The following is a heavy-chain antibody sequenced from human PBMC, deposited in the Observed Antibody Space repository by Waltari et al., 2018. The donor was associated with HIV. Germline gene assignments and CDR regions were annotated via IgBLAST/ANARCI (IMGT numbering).Heavy chain of an antibody. Sequence: QVQLVQSGAEVKKPGSSVKVSCKASGGTFSSYAISWVRQAPGQGLEWMGRIIPILGIANYAQKFQGRVTITADKSTSTAYMELSSLRSEDTAVYYCARARRGESSRKTGGMDVWGQGTTVTVSS. V-gene: IGHV1-69*04. CDR3: ARARRGESSRKTGGMDV. CDR1: GGTFSSYA. D-gene: IGHD2-2*01. CDR2: IIPILGIA. J-gene: IGHJ6*02.